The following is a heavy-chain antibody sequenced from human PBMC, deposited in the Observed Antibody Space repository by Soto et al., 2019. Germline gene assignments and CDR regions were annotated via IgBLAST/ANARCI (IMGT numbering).Heavy chain of an antibody. CDR1: GYSFTSYW. V-gene: IGHV5-10-1*01. CDR2: IDPSDSYT. J-gene: IGHJ4*02. CDR3: ARHRRGYSGNLPD. D-gene: IGHD5-12*01. Sequence: GESLKISCKGSGYSFTSYWISWVRQMPGKGLEWMGRIDPSDSYTNYSPSFQGHVTISADKSISTAYLQWSGLKASDTAMYYCARHRRGYSGNLPDWGQGTLVTVSS.